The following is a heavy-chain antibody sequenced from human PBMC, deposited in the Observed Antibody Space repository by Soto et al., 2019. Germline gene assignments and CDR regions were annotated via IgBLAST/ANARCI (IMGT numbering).Heavy chain of an antibody. D-gene: IGHD3-9*01. V-gene: IGHV3-33*01. CDR1: GFSFSAHG. Sequence: QVQLVESGGGVVRPGTSLRLSCAATGFSFSAHGMHWVRQAPGNGLEWLAVINDGSEEGYADSVRGRFTIPRDNARNILYLQMDNLRAEDSALYYCTRDALFVDKGLDHWCQGTLGTVSS. CDR2: INDGSEE. CDR3: TRDALFVDKGLDH. J-gene: IGHJ4*02.